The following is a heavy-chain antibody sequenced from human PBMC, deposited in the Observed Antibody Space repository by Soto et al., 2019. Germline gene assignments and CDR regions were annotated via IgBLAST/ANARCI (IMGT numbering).Heavy chain of an antibody. CDR3: AAAYCSGGSCTMGGDAFDI. CDR2: IVVGSGNT. D-gene: IGHD2-15*01. V-gene: IGHV1-58*02. Sequence: SVKVSCKASGFTFTSSAMQWVRQARGQRLEWIGWIVVGSGNTNYAQKFQERVTITRDMSTSTAYMELSSLRSEDTAVYYCAAAYCSGGSCTMGGDAFDIWGQGTMVTVSS. CDR1: GFTFTSSA. J-gene: IGHJ3*02.